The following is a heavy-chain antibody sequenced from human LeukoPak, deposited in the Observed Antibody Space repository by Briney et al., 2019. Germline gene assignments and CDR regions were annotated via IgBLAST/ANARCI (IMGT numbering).Heavy chain of an antibody. CDR1: GYTFTSYG. CDR2: INLRDGGT. CDR3: ARDWSGYDPIGFFDY. Sequence: GASVKVSCKASGYTFTSYGISWVRQAPGQGLEWLGWINLRDGGTRYAQKFQGRVTLAGDSSINTAYMDMSGLRSDDAAVYFCARDWSGYDPIGFFDYWGQGTLVTVSS. V-gene: IGHV1-2*02. D-gene: IGHD5-12*01. J-gene: IGHJ4*02.